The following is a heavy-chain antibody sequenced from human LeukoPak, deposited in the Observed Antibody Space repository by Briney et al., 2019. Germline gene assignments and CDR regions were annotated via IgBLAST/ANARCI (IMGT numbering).Heavy chain of an antibody. J-gene: IGHJ4*02. V-gene: IGHV1-69*05. CDR2: IIPIFGTA. CDR3: ARAREYSHGYYQFDY. CDR1: GGTFSSYA. D-gene: IGHD5-18*01. Sequence: GASVKVSCKASGGTFSSYAISWVRQAPGHGLEWMGGIIPIFGTANYAQKFQGRVTITTDESTSTAYMELSSLRSEDTAVYYCARAREYSHGYYQFDYWGQGTLVTVSS.